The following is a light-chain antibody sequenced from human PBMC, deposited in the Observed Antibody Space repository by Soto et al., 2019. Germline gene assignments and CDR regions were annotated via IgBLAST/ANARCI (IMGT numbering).Light chain of an antibody. CDR1: QSISRW. V-gene: IGKV1-5*01. Sequence: DVQVTQSPSTLSASVGDRVTITCRASQSISRWLAWYRQIPGKAPKLLIYDASTLESGVPSRFSGSGSGTEFTLTISSLQPDDFATYYCQQYNSYLRTFGQGTKVDNK. J-gene: IGKJ1*01. CDR3: QQYNSYLRT. CDR2: DAS.